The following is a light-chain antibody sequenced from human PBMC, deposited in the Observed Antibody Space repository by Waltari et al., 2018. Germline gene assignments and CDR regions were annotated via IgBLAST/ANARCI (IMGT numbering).Light chain of an antibody. Sequence: QAVVTQEPSLTVSPGGTVALTSGSSTGAVTSGQYPHWCQQKPGQVPRTLIYDTSNKQTWAPARFSGSPLGGHAVLTISGGQPEDEAEYYCLLWYSGARCVFGGGTKLSVL. J-gene: IGLJ3*02. CDR2: DTS. CDR3: LLWYSGARCV. V-gene: IGLV7-46*01. CDR1: TGAVTSGQY.